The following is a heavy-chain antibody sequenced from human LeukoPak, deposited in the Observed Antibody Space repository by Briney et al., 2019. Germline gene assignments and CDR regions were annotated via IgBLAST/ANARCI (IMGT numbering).Heavy chain of an antibody. CDR1: GFTFSSYG. D-gene: IGHD2-2*01. Sequence: GRSLRLSCAASGFTFSSYGMHWVRQAPGKGLEWMAVISYDGSNKYYADSVKGRFTISRDNSKNTLYLQMNSLRAEDTAVYYCAKPGGPDIVVVPAVYYFDYWGQGTLVTVSS. V-gene: IGHV3-30*18. CDR3: AKPGGPDIVVVPAVYYFDY. CDR2: ISYDGSNK. J-gene: IGHJ4*02.